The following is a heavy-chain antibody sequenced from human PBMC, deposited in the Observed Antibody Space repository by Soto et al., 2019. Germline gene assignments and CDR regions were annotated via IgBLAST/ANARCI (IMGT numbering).Heavy chain of an antibody. J-gene: IGHJ5*02. Sequence: PSETLSLTCTVSGGSISRYYCSWIRQPPGKGLEWIGYIYYSGSTKYNPSLKSRVTISVDTSKNQFSLKLSSVTAADTAVYYCARQSCSSTSCYSWVSWFDPWGQGTLVTVSS. D-gene: IGHD2-2*01. CDR2: IYYSGST. CDR3: ARQSCSSTSCYSWVSWFDP. V-gene: IGHV4-59*08. CDR1: GGSISRYY.